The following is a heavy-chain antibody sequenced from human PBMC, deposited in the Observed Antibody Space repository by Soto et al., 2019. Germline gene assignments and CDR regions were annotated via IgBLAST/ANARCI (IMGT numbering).Heavy chain of an antibody. CDR3: ARLYTYGYYHFDS. Sequence: PSETLSLTCTVSGDSISGGNYYWTWIRQHPGRGLEWIGYIYYTGTTHYSPSLQSRVTMSVDTSKNQISLTLTSLTPADTAVYFCARLYTYGYYHFDSWGQGTPVTVSS. CDR1: GDSISGGNYY. V-gene: IGHV4-31*03. J-gene: IGHJ4*02. CDR2: IYYTGTT. D-gene: IGHD3-22*01.